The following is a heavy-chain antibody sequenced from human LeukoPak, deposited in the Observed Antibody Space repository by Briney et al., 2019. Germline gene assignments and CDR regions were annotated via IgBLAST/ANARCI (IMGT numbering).Heavy chain of an antibody. J-gene: IGHJ4*02. CDR2: IYDSGST. CDR1: GGSIRSSYYY. CDR3: ARTPFV. Sequence: SETLSLTCTVSGGSIRSSYYYWGWIRQPPGKGLEWIGSIYDSGSTYYNPSLKSRVTISVDTSKNQFSLKLSSVTAADTAVYYCARTPFVWGQGTLVTVSS. V-gene: IGHV4-39*07.